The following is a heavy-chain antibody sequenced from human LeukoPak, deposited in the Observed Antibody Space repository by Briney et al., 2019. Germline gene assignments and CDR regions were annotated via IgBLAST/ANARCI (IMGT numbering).Heavy chain of an antibody. CDR1: GYTFTGYY. J-gene: IGHJ6*03. CDR3: ARGGDTAMVTYYYYMDV. D-gene: IGHD5-18*01. V-gene: IGHV1-2*02. CDR2: INPNSGGT. Sequence: ASVKVSRKASGYTFTGYYMHWVRQAPGQGLEWMGCINPNSGGTNYAQKFQGRVTMTRDTSISTAYMELSRLRSDDTAVYYCARGGDTAMVTYYYYMDVWGKGTTVTVSS.